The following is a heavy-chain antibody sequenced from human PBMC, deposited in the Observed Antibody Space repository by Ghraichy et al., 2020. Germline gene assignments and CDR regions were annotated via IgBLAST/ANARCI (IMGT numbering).Heavy chain of an antibody. D-gene: IGHD2-15*01. CDR1: GFIFSNYA. Sequence: GESLNISCAASGFIFSNYAMSWVRQAPGKGLEWVSSLSLNGGSTYYADSVKGRFTISRDNAKNTLYLQMNSLRVEDAAVYHCAKAWGSCCGDPCPSYNWFDPWGQGTLVTVSS. CDR3: AKAWGSCCGDPCPSYNWFDP. CDR2: LSLNGGST. V-gene: IGHV3-23*01. J-gene: IGHJ5*02.